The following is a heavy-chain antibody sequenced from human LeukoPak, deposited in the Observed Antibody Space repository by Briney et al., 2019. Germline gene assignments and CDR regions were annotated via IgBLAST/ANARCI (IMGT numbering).Heavy chain of an antibody. CDR1: GFTVSSDF. J-gene: IGHJ4*02. V-gene: IGHV3-53*01. Sequence: GVSLRLSCAASGFTVSSDFMTWVRQAPGKGLEWVSIMHGDGSAYYADSVRGRFTVSKDISKNTLFLQMVGLRAEDTALYYCANRGFWGQGTLVTVFS. CDR2: MHGDGSA. CDR3: ANRGF.